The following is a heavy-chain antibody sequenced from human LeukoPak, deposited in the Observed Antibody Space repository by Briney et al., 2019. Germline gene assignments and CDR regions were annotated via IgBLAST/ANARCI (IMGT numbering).Heavy chain of an antibody. CDR1: GYTLTELS. V-gene: IGHV1-24*01. J-gene: IGHJ3*02. D-gene: IGHD2-8*01. Sequence: ASVKVSCKVSGYTLTELSMHWVRQAPGKGLEWMGGFDPEDGETIYAQKFQGRVTMTEDTSTDTAYMELSSLRSEDMAVYYCARALGYCTNGVCYYAGSNAFDIWGQGSMVTVSS. CDR2: FDPEDGET. CDR3: ARALGYCTNGVCYYAGSNAFDI.